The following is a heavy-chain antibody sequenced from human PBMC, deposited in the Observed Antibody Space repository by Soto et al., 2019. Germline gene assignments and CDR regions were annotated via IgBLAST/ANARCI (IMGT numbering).Heavy chain of an antibody. CDR1: GGSISSSSYY. CDR3: ARRDYYDFWSGYDAFDI. CDR2: IYYSGST. Sequence: QLQLQESGPGLVKPSETLSLTCTVSGGSISSSSYYWGWIRQPPGKGLEWIGSIYYSGSTYYNPPIKRRVTISVDTSNNQFSLKLSSVTAADAAVYYCARRDYYDFWSGYDAFDIWGQGTMVTVSS. J-gene: IGHJ3*02. V-gene: IGHV4-39*01. D-gene: IGHD3-3*01.